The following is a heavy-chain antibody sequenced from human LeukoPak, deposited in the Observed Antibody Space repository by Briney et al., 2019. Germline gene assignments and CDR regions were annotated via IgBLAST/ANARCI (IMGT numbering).Heavy chain of an antibody. V-gene: IGHV4-59*01. CDR1: GTSMFSYF. CDR3: ARGEVVLDY. Sequence: PSETLSLTCDVSGTSMFSYFWSWVRQSPGKGLEWIGYIYDTGSSKYNPSLESRATISLDTSNKRFSLRLRSVTAADTAVYYCARGEVVLDYWGQGTLVTVSS. D-gene: IGHD3-22*01. CDR2: IYDTGSS. J-gene: IGHJ4*02.